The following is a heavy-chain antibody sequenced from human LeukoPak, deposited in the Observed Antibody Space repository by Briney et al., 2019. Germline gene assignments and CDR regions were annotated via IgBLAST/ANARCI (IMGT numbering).Heavy chain of an antibody. J-gene: IGHJ3*02. D-gene: IGHD5-18*01. CDR3: ARDGDTAMILFAFDI. CDR1: GGSISSYY. V-gene: IGHV4-59*01. Sequence: PSETLSLTCTVSGGSISSYYWSWLRQPPGKGLDWIGYTHYTGSTSVNPSLQSRVTISVDTSKNQFSLKVSSVTAADTAVYYCARDGDTAMILFAFDIWGQGTMVTVSS. CDR2: THYTGST.